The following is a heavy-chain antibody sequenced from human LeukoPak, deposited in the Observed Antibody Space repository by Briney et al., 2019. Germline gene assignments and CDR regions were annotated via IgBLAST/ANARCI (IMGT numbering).Heavy chain of an antibody. D-gene: IGHD5-24*01. Sequence: PGGSLRRSCAASGFTVSSNYMSWVRQAPGKGLEWVSSIYSGGSTYYTDSVKGRFTISRDNSKNTLYLQMNSLRAEDTAVYYCARDLAGYNSFDYWGQGTLVTVSS. V-gene: IGHV3-66*01. J-gene: IGHJ4*02. CDR3: ARDLAGYNSFDY. CDR2: IYSGGST. CDR1: GFTVSSNY.